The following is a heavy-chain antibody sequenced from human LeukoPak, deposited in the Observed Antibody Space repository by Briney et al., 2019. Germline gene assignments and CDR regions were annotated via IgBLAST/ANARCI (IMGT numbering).Heavy chain of an antibody. CDR3: TRQWLRVMDV. D-gene: IGHD6-19*01. CDR1: GFTFTAYS. CDR2: ISSSGHYI. V-gene: IGHV3-21*01. Sequence: GGSLRLSCASSGFTFTAYSMNWVRQAPGRGLEWISFISSSGHYIYYADSLKGRFTISRDNANSSLYLQISTLKAEDTAAYYCTRQWLRVMDVWGKGTTVTVSS. J-gene: IGHJ6*04.